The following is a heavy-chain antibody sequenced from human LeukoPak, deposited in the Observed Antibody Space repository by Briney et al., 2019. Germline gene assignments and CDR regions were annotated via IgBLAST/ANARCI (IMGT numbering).Heavy chain of an antibody. CDR2: IYHSGST. Sequence: SETLSLTCAVSGYSISSGYYWGWIRQPPGKGLEWIGSIYHSGSTYYNPSLKSRVTISVDTSKNQFSLKLSSVTAADTAVYYCARSGLAEYYFDYWGQGTLVTVSS. V-gene: IGHV4-38-2*01. D-gene: IGHD1-26*01. J-gene: IGHJ4*02. CDR1: GYSISSGYY. CDR3: ARSGLAEYYFDY.